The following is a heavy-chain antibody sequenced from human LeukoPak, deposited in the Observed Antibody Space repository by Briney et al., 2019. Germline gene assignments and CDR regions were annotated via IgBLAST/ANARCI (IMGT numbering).Heavy chain of an antibody. Sequence: PGGYLRLACAASGFTFSTYAMSWVRQAPGNELKWVSVISGSGSSTYYADSVKGRFTISRDNSKNTLYLQMNSLRAEDTAVYYCAKEMATIRAFDFWGQGTMVTVSS. V-gene: IGHV3-23*01. J-gene: IGHJ3*01. CDR1: GFTFSTYA. CDR3: AKEMATIRAFDF. D-gene: IGHD5-24*01. CDR2: ISGSGSST.